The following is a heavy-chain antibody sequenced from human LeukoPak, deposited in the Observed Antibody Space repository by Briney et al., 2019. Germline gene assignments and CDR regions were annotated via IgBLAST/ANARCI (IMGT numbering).Heavy chain of an antibody. D-gene: IGHD3-10*01. V-gene: IGHV1-24*01. CDR2: FDPEDGET. CDR3: ATLWFGDRLADY. CDR1: GYTLTELS. Sequence: GASVKVSCKVSGYTLTELSMHWVRQAPGKGLEWMGGFDPEDGETIYAQKFQGRVTMTEDTSTDTAYMELSSLRSEDTAVYYCATLWFGDRLADYWGQGTLVTVSS. J-gene: IGHJ4*02.